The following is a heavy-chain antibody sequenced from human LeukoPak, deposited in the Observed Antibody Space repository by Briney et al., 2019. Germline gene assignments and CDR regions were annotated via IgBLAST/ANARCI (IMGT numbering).Heavy chain of an antibody. CDR2: INPSGGST. CDR1: GYTFTSYY. V-gene: IGHV1-46*01. CDR3: ARGDILTGYYDQTELLPFDY. J-gene: IGHJ4*02. D-gene: IGHD3-9*01. Sequence: GASVKVSCKASGYTFTSYYMHWVRQAPGQGLEWMGIINPSGGSTSYAQKFQGRVTMTRDTSTSTVYMELSSLRSEDTAVYYCARGDILTGYYDQTELLPFDYWGQGTLVTVSS.